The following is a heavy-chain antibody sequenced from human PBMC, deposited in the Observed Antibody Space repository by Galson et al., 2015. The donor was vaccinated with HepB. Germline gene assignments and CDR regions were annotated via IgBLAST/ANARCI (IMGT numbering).Heavy chain of an antibody. CDR1: RFTISRYW. V-gene: IGHV3-7*03. Sequence: SLRLSCAAPRFTISRYWMSWVRQAPGKGPEWVANINQDGSDRNYVDSVKGRFTISRDNARNSLYPQMSSLRAEDTAVYYCTSEPTDSEEGYWGQGTLVTVSS. J-gene: IGHJ4*02. CDR3: TSEPTDSEEGY. CDR2: INQDGSDR.